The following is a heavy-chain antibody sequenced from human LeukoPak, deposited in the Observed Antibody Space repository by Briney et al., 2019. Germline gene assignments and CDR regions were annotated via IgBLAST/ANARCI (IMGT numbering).Heavy chain of an antibody. CDR2: TSYDGSTK. D-gene: IGHD3-10*01. J-gene: IGHJ4*02. Sequence: GRSLRLSCAASGFTFSSHGMHWVRQAPGKGLEWVAVTSYDGSTKYYADSAKGRFNISRDNSKNTLYLQMNSLRVDDAAVYYCAKDATLFGDQYFDYWGQGTLVIVSS. V-gene: IGHV3-30*18. CDR3: AKDATLFGDQYFDY. CDR1: GFTFSSHG.